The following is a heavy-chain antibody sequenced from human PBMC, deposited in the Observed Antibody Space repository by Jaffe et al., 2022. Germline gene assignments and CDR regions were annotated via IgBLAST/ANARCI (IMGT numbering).Heavy chain of an antibody. CDR1: GFTFDDYA. J-gene: IGHJ4*02. CDR2: ISWDGGST. Sequence: EVQLVESGGVVVQPGGSLRLSCAASGFTFDDYAMHWVRQAPGKGLEWVSLISWDGGSTYYADSVKGRFTISRDNSKNSLYLQMNSLRAEDTALYYCAKEGYGSGSYYLYYFDYWGQGTLVTVSS. CDR3: AKEGYGSGSYYLYYFDY. D-gene: IGHD3-10*01. V-gene: IGHV3-43D*04.